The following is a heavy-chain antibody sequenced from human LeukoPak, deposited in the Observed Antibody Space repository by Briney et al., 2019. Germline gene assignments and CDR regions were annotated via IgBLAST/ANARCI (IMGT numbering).Heavy chain of an antibody. Sequence: SETLSLTCGVYGQSFSHYDWSWLPQPPGKGLEWIGKTSHSGTTNYNPSLKGRVSISIDTSKSQFSLTVSSVTAADTAVYYCARSSPHSDDVWGHQRYDFWGQGTLVTV. CDR2: TSHSGTT. D-gene: IGHD3-16*01. CDR1: GQSFSHYD. J-gene: IGHJ4*02. CDR3: ARSSPHSDDVWGHQRYDF. V-gene: IGHV4-34*01.